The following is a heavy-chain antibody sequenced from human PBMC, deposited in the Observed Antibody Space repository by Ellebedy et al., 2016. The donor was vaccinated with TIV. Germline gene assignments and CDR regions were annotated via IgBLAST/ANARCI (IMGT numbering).Heavy chain of an antibody. D-gene: IGHD3-10*01. V-gene: IGHV1-8*01. CDR3: ARGLRVLWFGSSYHSWFDP. CDR1: GYTFTSYD. J-gene: IGHJ5*02. Sequence: ASVKVSCXASGYTFTSYDINWVRQATGQGLEWMGWMNPNSGNTGYAQKFQGRVTMTRNTSISTAYMELSSLRSEDTAVYYCARGLRVLWFGSSYHSWFDPWGQGTLVTVSS. CDR2: MNPNSGNT.